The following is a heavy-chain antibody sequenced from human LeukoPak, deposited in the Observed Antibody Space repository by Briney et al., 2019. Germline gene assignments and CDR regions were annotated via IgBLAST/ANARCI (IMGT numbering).Heavy chain of an antibody. CDR2: ISSDESST. CDR1: GFTFSSYW. D-gene: IGHD4-17*01. J-gene: IGHJ4*02. Sequence: PGGSLRLSCAASGFTFSSYWMHWVRQAPGKGLVWVSRISSDESSTTYADSVKGRFTISRDNTKNTLYLQMNSLRAEDTAVYYCVRDGDNLGRDFDYWGQGTLVTVSS. CDR3: VRDGDNLGRDFDY. V-gene: IGHV3-74*01.